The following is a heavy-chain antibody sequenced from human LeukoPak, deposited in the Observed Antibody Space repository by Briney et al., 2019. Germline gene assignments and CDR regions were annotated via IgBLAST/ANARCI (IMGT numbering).Heavy chain of an antibody. J-gene: IGHJ4*02. CDR2: ISGSGGST. CDR3: AKRDDSNYALDY. CDR1: GLTFSSYA. Sequence: PGGSLRLSCAASGLTFSSYAMSWVRQAPGKGLEWVSAISGSGGSTYYADSVKGRFTISRDNSKNTLYLQMNSLRAEDTAVYFCAKRDDSNYALDYWGQGALVTVSS. V-gene: IGHV3-23*01. D-gene: IGHD5-24*01.